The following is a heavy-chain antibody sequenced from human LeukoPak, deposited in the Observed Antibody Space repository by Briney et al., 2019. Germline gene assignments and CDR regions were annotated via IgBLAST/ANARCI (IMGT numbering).Heavy chain of an antibody. CDR3: ARVKAGGYFDY. CDR1: GGFISSGSYY. Sequence: SETLSLTCTVSGGFISSGSYYWSWIRQPARKGLEWIGRIYTSGSTNYNPSLKSRVTISVGTSKNQFSLNLSSVTAADTAVYYCARVKAGGYFDYWGQGTLVTVSS. J-gene: IGHJ4*02. D-gene: IGHD1-14*01. V-gene: IGHV4-61*02. CDR2: IYTSGST.